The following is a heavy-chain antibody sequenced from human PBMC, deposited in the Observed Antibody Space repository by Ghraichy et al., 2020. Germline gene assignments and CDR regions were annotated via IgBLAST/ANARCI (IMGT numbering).Heavy chain of an antibody. D-gene: IGHD5/OR15-5a*01. J-gene: IGHJ6*02. CDR2: NSINNGYT. CDR1: GYIFSMYD. V-gene: IGHV1-18*01. CDR3: ARCQGGEVPADV. Sequence: ASVKVSCKASGYIFSMYDISWVRQAPGQGLEWMGWNSINNGYTDYARSVQGRVTMTTDTSRRTAYMELRSLRSDDTAVYFCARCQGGEVPADVWGQGTTVTV.